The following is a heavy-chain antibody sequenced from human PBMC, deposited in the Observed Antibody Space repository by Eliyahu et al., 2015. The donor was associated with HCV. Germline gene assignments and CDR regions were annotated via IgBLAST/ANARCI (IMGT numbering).Heavy chain of an antibody. D-gene: IGHD5-18*01. Sequence: QVQLVESGGGVVQPGRSLRLSCAASAFTFSSYAMHWVRQAPGKGLEWVAVISYDGSKKYYADSMKGRFTISRDNSKNMLYLQMNSLRAEDTAVYYCARDSVEAYNYGIHDYWGQGTLVTVSS. J-gene: IGHJ4*02. CDR1: AFTFSSYA. CDR2: ISYDGSKK. V-gene: IGHV3-30-3*01. CDR3: ARDSVEAYNYGIHDY.